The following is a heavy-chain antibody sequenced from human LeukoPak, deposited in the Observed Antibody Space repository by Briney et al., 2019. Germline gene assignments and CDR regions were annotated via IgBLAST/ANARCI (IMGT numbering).Heavy chain of an antibody. J-gene: IGHJ6*02. CDR2: IASGGGANR. V-gene: IGHV3-48*03. CDR3: ARIGTTTRGPAGLDV. D-gene: IGHD2/OR15-2a*01. Sequence: GGSLTLSCAASGFTFSSYEMNWVRQAPGKGLEWVSYIASGGGANRFCSESVKGRFTISRDNAKNSLYLHMNSLRAEDTGVYYCARIGTTTRGPAGLDVWGQGTTVTVSS. CDR1: GFTFSSYE.